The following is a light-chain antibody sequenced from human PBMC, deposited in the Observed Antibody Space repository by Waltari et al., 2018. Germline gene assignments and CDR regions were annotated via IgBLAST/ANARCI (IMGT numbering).Light chain of an antibody. CDR2: DVS. J-gene: IGLJ1*01. Sequence: QSALTQPASVSGSPGQSITISCTGTSSDVGGYNYVTWYQQHPGKAPKLMIHDVSKRPSGVSNRLSGSKSGNTASLTISGLQAEDKADYYCRSYTSSSTYVFGTGTKVTVL. V-gene: IGLV2-14*01. CDR1: SSDVGGYNY. CDR3: RSYTSSSTYV.